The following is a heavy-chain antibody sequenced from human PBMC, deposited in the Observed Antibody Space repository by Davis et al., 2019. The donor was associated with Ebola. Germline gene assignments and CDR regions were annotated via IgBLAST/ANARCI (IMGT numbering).Heavy chain of an antibody. J-gene: IGHJ4*02. D-gene: IGHD2-21*01. CDR2: IAPYNGVT. Sequence: AASVKVSCKASGYTFTNYAFSWVRQAPGQGLEWMGWIAPYNGVTNYAQNLQDRFSMTTDASTSTAYMELRSLTSDDTAVYYCARDSGDMSYWGQGTLVTVS. CDR1: GYTFTNYA. V-gene: IGHV1-18*01. CDR3: ARDSGDMSY.